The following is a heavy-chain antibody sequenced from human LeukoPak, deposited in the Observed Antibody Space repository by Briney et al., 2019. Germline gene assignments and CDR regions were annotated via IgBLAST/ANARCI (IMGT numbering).Heavy chain of an antibody. J-gene: IGHJ4*02. CDR3: ASIRGRKVTPFDY. V-gene: IGHV4-4*09. Sequence: PSETLSPTCTVSAGSTTTYYWSWIRHPPGKGLEWIGYIYTIVSSAYNPSLKRRVTISLDTPNNQSSLNLNSVTAADTAVYYCASIRGRKVTPFDYWGQGILVTVSS. D-gene: IGHD3-10*01. CDR2: IYTIVSS. CDR1: AGSTTTYY.